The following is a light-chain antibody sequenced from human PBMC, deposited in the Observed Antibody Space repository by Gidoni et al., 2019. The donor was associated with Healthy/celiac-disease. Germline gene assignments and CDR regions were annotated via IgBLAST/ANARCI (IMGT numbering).Light chain of an antibody. CDR1: QSISSY. CDR2: AAS. CDR3: QQSYSTPFT. Sequence: DIHMTQSPSSLSASVGDRVTITCRASQSISSYLNWYQQKPGKAHKHLIYAASSLQSGVTSRFSGSGSGTDFTLTISSLQPEDFATYYCQQSYSTPFTFGPGTKVDIK. J-gene: IGKJ3*01. V-gene: IGKV1-39*01.